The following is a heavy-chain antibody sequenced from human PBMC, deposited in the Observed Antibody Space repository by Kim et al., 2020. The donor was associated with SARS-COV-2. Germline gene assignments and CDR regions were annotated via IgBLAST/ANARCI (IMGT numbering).Heavy chain of an antibody. D-gene: IGHD3-10*01. Sequence: ASVKVSCKASGYTFTSYYMHWVRQAPGQGLEWMGIINPSGGSTSYAQKFQGRVTMTRDTSTSTVYMELSSLRSEDTAVYYCARSHITMVRGVIIPRTKPLDYWGQGTLVTVSS. CDR2: INPSGGST. CDR1: GYTFTSYY. V-gene: IGHV1-46*01. J-gene: IGHJ4*02. CDR3: ARSHITMVRGVIIPRTKPLDY.